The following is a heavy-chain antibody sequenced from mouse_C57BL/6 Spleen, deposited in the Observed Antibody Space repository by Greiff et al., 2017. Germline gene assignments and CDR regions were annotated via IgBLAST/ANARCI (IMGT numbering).Heavy chain of an antibody. Sequence: QVQLQQSGAELVKPGASVKISCKASGYAFSSYWMNWVKQRPGKGLEWIGQIYPGDGDTNYNGKFTGKATLTADKSSSTAYMQLSSLTSEDSAVYFCASYYDYDYAMDYWGQGTSVTVSS. V-gene: IGHV1-80*01. CDR3: ASYYDYDYAMDY. J-gene: IGHJ4*01. CDR1: GYAFSSYW. CDR2: IYPGDGDT. D-gene: IGHD2-4*01.